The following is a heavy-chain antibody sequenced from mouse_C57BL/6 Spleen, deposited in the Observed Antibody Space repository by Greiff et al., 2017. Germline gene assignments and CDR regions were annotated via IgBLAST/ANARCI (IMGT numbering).Heavy chain of an antibody. Sequence: VQLVESGGGLVKPGGSLKLSCAASGFTFSSYTMSWVRQTPEKRLEWVATISGGGGNTYYPDSVKGRFTISRDNAKNTLYLQMSSLRSEDTALYYCARHEDDTFAYWGQGTLVTVSA. D-gene: IGHD2-12*01. CDR1: GFTFSSYT. J-gene: IGHJ3*01. CDR2: ISGGGGNT. V-gene: IGHV5-9*01. CDR3: ARHEDDTFAY.